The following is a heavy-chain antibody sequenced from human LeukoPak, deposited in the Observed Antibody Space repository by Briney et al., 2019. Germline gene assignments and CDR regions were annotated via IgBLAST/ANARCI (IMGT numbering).Heavy chain of an antibody. V-gene: IGHV3-7*01. D-gene: IGHD2-21*02. Sequence: PGGSQRLSCAASGFTFSSYWMSWVRQAPGKGLEWVANIKQDGSEKYYVDSVKGRFTISRDNAKNSLYLQMNSLRAEDTAVYYCARGGHCGGDCYNWYFDLWGRGTLVTVSS. CDR1: GFTFSSYW. J-gene: IGHJ2*01. CDR3: ARGGHCGGDCYNWYFDL. CDR2: IKQDGSEK.